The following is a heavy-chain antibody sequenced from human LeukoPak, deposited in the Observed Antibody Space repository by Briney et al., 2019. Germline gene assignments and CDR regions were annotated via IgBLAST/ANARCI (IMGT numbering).Heavy chain of an antibody. D-gene: IGHD1-26*01. CDR3: ARDRAYSGSYLDYYYGMDV. CDR1: GYTFTSYG. Sequence: GASVKVSCTASGYTFTSYGISWVRQAPGQGLEWMGWISAYNGNTNYAQKLQGRVTMTTDTSTSTAYMELSRLRSDDTAVYYCARDRAYSGSYLDYYYGMDVWGQGTTVTVSS. CDR2: ISAYNGNT. J-gene: IGHJ6*02. V-gene: IGHV1-18*01.